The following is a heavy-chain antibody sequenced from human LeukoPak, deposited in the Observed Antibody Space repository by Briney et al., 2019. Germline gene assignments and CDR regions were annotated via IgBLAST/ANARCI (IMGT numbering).Heavy chain of an antibody. Sequence: ASVKVSCKASGYTFTSYYMHWVRQAPGQGLEWMGRINPSSGGTNYAQKFQGRVTMTRDTSITTAYMGPSSLRSDDTAVYYCARETGGSFEYFDYWGQGTLVTVSS. V-gene: IGHV1-2*06. CDR3: ARETGGSFEYFDY. CDR1: GYTFTSYY. CDR2: INPSSGGT. D-gene: IGHD7-27*01. J-gene: IGHJ4*02.